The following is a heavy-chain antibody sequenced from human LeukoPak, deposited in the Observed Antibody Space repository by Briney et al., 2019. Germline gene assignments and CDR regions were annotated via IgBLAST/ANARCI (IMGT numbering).Heavy chain of an antibody. Sequence: SETLSLTCTVSGGSISSSSYYWGWIRQPPGKGLEWIGSIYYSGSTYYNPSLKSRVTISVDTSKNQFSLKLSSATAADTAVYYCARLVRFVDFDYWGQGTLVTVSS. CDR2: IYYSGST. J-gene: IGHJ4*02. D-gene: IGHD3-10*01. CDR1: GGSISSSSYY. V-gene: IGHV4-39*01. CDR3: ARLVRFVDFDY.